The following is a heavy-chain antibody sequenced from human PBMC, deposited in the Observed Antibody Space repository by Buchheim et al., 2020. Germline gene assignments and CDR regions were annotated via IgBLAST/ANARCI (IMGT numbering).Heavy chain of an antibody. CDR1: GGSISSSSYY. CDR3: ARRVGIAVAGKGYSWFDP. D-gene: IGHD6-19*01. CDR2: IYYSGST. V-gene: IGHV4-39*01. J-gene: IGHJ5*02. Sequence: QLQLQESGPGLVKPSETLSLTCTVSGGSISSSSYYWGWIRQPPGKGLEWIGSIYYSGSTYYNPSLKSRVTLSVDTSKNQFSLKLSSVTAADTAVYYCARRVGIAVAGKGYSWFDPWGQGTL.